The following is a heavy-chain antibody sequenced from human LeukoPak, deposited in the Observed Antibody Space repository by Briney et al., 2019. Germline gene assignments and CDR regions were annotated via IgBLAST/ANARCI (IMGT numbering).Heavy chain of an antibody. J-gene: IGHJ4*02. CDR2: IKQDGSEK. Sequence: GGSLRLSCAASGFTFSRYWMSWVRQAPGKGLEWVANIKQDGSEKYYVDSVKGRSTISRDNAKNSLYLQMNSLRAEDTAVYYCARDLRHIVVVTAFDYWGQGTLVTVSS. CDR3: ARDLRHIVVVTAFDY. CDR1: GFTFSRYW. V-gene: IGHV3-7*05. D-gene: IGHD2-21*02.